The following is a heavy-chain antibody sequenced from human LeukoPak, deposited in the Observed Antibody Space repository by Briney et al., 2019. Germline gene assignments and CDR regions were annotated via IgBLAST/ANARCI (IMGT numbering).Heavy chain of an antibody. CDR3: ARGAPPDY. CDR2: ISYDGANK. J-gene: IGHJ4*02. CDR1: GVSFSGYA. V-gene: IGHV3-30-3*01. Sequence: PGGSLRLSCAASGVSFSGYAMLWVRQAPGKGLEWVAIISYDGANKYYADSVKGRFTISRDDSKNTLYLQMNSLRAEDTAVYYCARGAPPDYWGQGTLVTVSS.